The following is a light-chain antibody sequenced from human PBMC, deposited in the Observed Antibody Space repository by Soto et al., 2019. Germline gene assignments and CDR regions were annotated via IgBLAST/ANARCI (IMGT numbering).Light chain of an antibody. CDR1: SSDVGAYNY. J-gene: IGLJ1*01. CDR2: DVS. Sequence: QSVLTQPASVSGSPGQSITISCTGTSSDVGAYNYDPWYQQYPGEAPKVIIYDVSHRPAGVSNRFSGSKSGNTASLTISGLQTQDEADYYCSSYTSATTYVFGTGTKLTVL. CDR3: SSYTSATTYV. V-gene: IGLV2-14*01.